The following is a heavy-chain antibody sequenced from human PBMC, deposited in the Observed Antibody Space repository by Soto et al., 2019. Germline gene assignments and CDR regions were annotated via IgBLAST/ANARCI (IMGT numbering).Heavy chain of an antibody. CDR2: IYPGDSGT. V-gene: IGHV5-51*01. CDR3: ARPFDTSGWYDH. J-gene: IGHJ5*02. D-gene: IGHD6-19*01. CDR1: GYSFTSYW. Sequence: PGESLKISCNGSGYSFTSYWIAWVRQMPGKGLECMGIIYPGDSGTRYSPSFEGQVTISADKSINTAHLQWSSLKASDSAMYYCARPFDTSGWYDHWGQGTLVTVSS.